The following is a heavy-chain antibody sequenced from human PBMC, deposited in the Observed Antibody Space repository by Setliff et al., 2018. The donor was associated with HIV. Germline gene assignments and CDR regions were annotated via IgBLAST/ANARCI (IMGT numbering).Heavy chain of an antibody. CDR2: IYYSGST. CDR1: GGSISSGAYH. J-gene: IGHJ5*02. D-gene: IGHD3-10*01. CDR3: AREVLPVIGGRGWFDP. V-gene: IGHV4-31*03. Sequence: NPSETLSLTCTVSGGSISSGAYHWSWIRQHPGKGLEWIGYIYYSGSTYYNPSLKSRVTISVDTSKNQFSLKLSSVTAADTAVYYCAREVLPVIGGRGWFDPWGQGTLVTVSS.